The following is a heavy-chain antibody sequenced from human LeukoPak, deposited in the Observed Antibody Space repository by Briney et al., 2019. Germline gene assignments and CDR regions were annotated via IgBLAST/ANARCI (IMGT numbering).Heavy chain of an antibody. CDR2: ISSSSSYI. CDR1: GFTFSTYG. D-gene: IGHD5-24*01. V-gene: IGHV3-21*01. Sequence: GGSLRLSCAASGFTFSTYGLHWVRQGPGKGLEWVSSISSSSSYIYYADSVKGRFTISRGNAKNSLYLQMNSLRAEDTAVYYCARDRRRDGYGYGMDVWGQGTTVTVSS. J-gene: IGHJ6*02. CDR3: ARDRRRDGYGYGMDV.